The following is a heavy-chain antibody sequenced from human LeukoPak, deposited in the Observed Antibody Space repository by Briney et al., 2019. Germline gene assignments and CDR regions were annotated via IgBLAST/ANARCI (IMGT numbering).Heavy chain of an antibody. CDR2: IYSGGST. CDR1: GFTVSSNY. Sequence: GGSLRLSCAASGFTVSSNYMSWVRQAPGKGLEWVSVIYSGGSTYYADSVKGRFTISRDNSKNTLYLQMNSLRAEDTAVYYCASRPPAPDYYGMDVWGQGTTVTVSS. V-gene: IGHV3-53*01. CDR3: ASRPPAPDYYGMDV. D-gene: IGHD6-6*01. J-gene: IGHJ6*02.